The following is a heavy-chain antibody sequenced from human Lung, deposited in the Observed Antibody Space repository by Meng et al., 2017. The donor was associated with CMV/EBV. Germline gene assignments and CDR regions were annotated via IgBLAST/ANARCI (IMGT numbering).Heavy chain of an antibody. V-gene: IGHV2-5*01. CDR2: IYWNDDK. CDR3: AHSRNLNTLIY. Sequence: SGPXLGXPTQTLTLTCTFSGFSLSTSGVGVGWIRQPPGKALEWLALIYWNDDKRYSPSLKSRLTITKDTSKNQVVLTMTNMDPVDTATYYCAHSRNLNTLIYXGQGXLVTVSS. J-gene: IGHJ4*02. CDR1: GFSLSTSGVG. D-gene: IGHD1-14*01.